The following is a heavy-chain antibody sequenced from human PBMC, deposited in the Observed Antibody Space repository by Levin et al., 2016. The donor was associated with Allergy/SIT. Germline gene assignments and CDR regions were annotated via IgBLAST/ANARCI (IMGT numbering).Heavy chain of an antibody. CDR2: IYYTGRT. V-gene: IGHV4-39*01. J-gene: IGHJ4*02. Sequence: SETLSLTCTVSGGSISISNAYWAWIRQPPGKGLEHIGIIYYTGRTYYNPSLKSRVTLSVDTSRNQFSLNLISVTAADTAIYYCARHDYSSAPINWGQGTLVTVFS. CDR1: GGSISISNAY. CDR3: ARHDYSSAPIN. D-gene: IGHD3-22*01.